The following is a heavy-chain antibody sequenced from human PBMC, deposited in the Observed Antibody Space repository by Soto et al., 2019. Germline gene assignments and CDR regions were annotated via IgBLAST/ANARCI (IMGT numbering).Heavy chain of an antibody. Sequence: VKVSCKASGYTFTSYGISWVRQAPGQGLEWMGWISAYNGNTNYAQKLQGRVTMTTDTSTSTAYMELRSLRSDDTAVYYCATLSEYCSGGSCYSGWFDPWGPGTLVTVSS. D-gene: IGHD2-15*01. CDR3: ATLSEYCSGGSCYSGWFDP. V-gene: IGHV1-18*01. J-gene: IGHJ5*02. CDR1: GYTFTSYG. CDR2: ISAYNGNT.